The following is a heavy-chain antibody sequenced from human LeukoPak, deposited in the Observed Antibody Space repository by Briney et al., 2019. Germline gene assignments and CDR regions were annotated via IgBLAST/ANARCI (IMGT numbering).Heavy chain of an antibody. Sequence: PSQTLSLTCTVSGDSISSGNYYWSWIRQPAGKGLEWIGHIYTSGSTNYNPSLKSRVTISVDTSKNQFSLKLSSVTAADTAVYYCAGDRGGYCSSTSCYAGYWFDPWGQGTLVTVSS. D-gene: IGHD2-2*01. CDR3: AGDRGGYCSSTSCYAGYWFDP. CDR1: GDSISSGNYY. V-gene: IGHV4-61*09. CDR2: IYTSGST. J-gene: IGHJ5*02.